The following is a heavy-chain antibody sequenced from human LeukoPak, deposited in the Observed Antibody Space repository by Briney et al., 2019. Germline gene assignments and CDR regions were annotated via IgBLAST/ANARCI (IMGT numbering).Heavy chain of an antibody. CDR3: VRDLLQWQTNNWLAP. Sequence: ASVTVSCKTSGYRFTNYGINWVRQAPGQGLEWMGWTSAYNGDTKYGQKFQGRLTMTTDTSTSTAYMDLRSLRSDDTAVYCCVRDLLQWQTNNWLAPWGQGTLVTVSS. CDR1: GYRFTNYG. V-gene: IGHV1-18*01. J-gene: IGHJ5*02. D-gene: IGHD6-19*01. CDR2: TSAYNGDT.